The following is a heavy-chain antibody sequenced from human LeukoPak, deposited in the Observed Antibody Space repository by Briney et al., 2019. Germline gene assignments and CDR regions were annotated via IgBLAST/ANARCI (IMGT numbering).Heavy chain of an antibody. CDR2: IDAGNGDT. CDR3: ARGSTSDWPLDH. V-gene: IGHV1-3*01. Sequence: MGWIDAGNGDTRYSQKFQGRVTITRGTSASTAYIELGSLRSEDTAMYYCARGSTSDWPLDHWGQETLVTISS. D-gene: IGHD2-2*01. J-gene: IGHJ4*02.